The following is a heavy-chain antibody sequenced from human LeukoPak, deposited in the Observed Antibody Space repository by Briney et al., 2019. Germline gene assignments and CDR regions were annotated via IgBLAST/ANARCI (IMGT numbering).Heavy chain of an antibody. J-gene: IGHJ4*02. CDR2: ISYDGSNK. CDR1: GFTFSSYG. CDR3: TRREQRLVNFDF. D-gene: IGHD6-25*01. Sequence: GGSLRLSCAASGFTFSSYGMHWVGQAPGKGLEWVAVISYDGSNKYYADSVKGRFTISRDNSKNTLYLQMNSLRAEDTAVYYCTRREQRLVNFDFWGQGTLVTVSS. V-gene: IGHV3-30*03.